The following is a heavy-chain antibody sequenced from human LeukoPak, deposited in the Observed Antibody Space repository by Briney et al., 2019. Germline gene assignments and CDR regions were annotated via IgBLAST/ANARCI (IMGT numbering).Heavy chain of an antibody. CDR2: ISSSSSYI. J-gene: IGHJ4*02. Sequence: GGSLRLSCAASGFTFSSYSMNWVRQAPGKGLEWVSSISSSSSYIYYADSVKGRFIISRDNAKNPLYLQMNSLRAEDTAVYYCARDSSGGSCYDYWGQGTLVTVSS. CDR1: GFTFSSYS. CDR3: ARDSSGGSCYDY. D-gene: IGHD2-15*01. V-gene: IGHV3-21*01.